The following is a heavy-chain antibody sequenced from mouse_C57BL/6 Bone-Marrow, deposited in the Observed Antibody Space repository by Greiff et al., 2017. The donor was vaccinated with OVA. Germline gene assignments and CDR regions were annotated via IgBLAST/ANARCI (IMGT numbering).Heavy chain of an antibody. J-gene: IGHJ1*03. CDR3: ASKKATVRYFDG. Sequence: VQLQQPGAELVKPGASVKMSCKASGYTFTSYWITWVKQRPGQGLEWIGDIYPGSGSTNYNEKFKSKATLTVDTSSSTAYMQLSSLTSEDSAVYYCASKKATVRYFDGWGTGTTVTVSS. CDR1: GYTFTSYW. D-gene: IGHD1-1*01. V-gene: IGHV1-55*01. CDR2: IYPGSGST.